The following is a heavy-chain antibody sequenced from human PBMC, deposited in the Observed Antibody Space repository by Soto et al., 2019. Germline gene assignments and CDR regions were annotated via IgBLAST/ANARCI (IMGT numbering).Heavy chain of an antibody. CDR3: AMTVIAPSPYLDH. CDR2: IYTTGAT. CDR1: GDSISRKY. D-gene: IGHD4-17*01. V-gene: IGHV4-4*07. J-gene: IGHJ4*02. Sequence: QVQLQESGPGLVKPSETLSLTCSVSGDSISRKYWSWLRQPAGGGLEWIGRIYTTGATNYNSSLKSRVSMSLDTSKSQFSLRLTSVTAADTAVYFCAMTVIAPSPYLDHWGQGLLVTVSS.